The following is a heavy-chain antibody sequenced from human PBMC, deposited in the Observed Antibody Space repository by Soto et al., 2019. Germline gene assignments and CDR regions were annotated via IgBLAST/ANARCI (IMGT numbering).Heavy chain of an antibody. V-gene: IGHV4-39*01. CDR3: ARSLSSDFNWFDP. CDR1: GGSISSSTYY. D-gene: IGHD3-16*02. Sequence: SETLSLTCTVSGGSISSSTYYWGWIRQPPGRGLEWIGSIYYLGGTYYNPSLESRVTISVDTSRTQFYLKVNSVTAADTALYFCARSLSSDFNWFDPWGQGTLVTVSS. J-gene: IGHJ5*02. CDR2: IYYLGGT.